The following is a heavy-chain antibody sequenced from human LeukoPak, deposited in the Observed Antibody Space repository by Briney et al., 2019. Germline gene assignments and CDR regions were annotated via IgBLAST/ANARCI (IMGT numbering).Heavy chain of an antibody. CDR2: INPNTGGT. V-gene: IGHV1-2*02. D-gene: IGHD3-9*01. Sequence: GASVKVSCKASGYTLIGYQMHWVRQAPGQGLEWMGWINPNTGGTNYVQKFQGRVTMTRDTSISTAYMELSSLRSDDTAVYYCARGPMTGYDAFDIWGQGTMVIVSS. J-gene: IGHJ3*02. CDR3: ARGPMTGYDAFDI. CDR1: GYTLIGYQ.